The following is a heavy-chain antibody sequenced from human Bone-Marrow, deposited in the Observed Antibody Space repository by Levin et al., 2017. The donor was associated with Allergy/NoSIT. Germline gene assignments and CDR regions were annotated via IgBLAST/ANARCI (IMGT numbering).Heavy chain of an antibody. CDR2: IDPSESNT. Sequence: KIGESLKISCKVSGYNFPSFWITWVRQVPGKGLEWMGRIDPSESNTNYSPSFQGHVTMSVDKSVNTAYLQWTSLKASDTAMYFCARLLYYYSSGNYNNDDNWGQGTLVTVSS. CDR1: GYNFPSFW. D-gene: IGHD3-10*01. CDR3: ARLLYYYSSGNYNNDDN. J-gene: IGHJ4*02. V-gene: IGHV5-10-1*01.